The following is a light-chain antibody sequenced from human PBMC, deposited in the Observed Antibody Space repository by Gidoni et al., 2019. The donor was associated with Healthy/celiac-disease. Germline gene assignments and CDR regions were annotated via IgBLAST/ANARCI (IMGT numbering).Light chain of an antibody. CDR2: DAS. Sequence: PSSLSASVGDRVTITSQASQDISNHLNWYQQKPGQAPKLLIYDASNLETGVPSRFSGSGSGTDFTFTISSLQPEDIATYYCQQYDNLPITFGQGTRLEIK. J-gene: IGKJ5*01. CDR1: QDISNH. CDR3: QQYDNLPIT. V-gene: IGKV1-33*01.